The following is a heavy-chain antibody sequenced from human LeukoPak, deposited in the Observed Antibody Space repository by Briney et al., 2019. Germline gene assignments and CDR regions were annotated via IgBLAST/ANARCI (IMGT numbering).Heavy chain of an antibody. CDR1: GYTFTSYY. D-gene: IGHD1-26*01. CDR2: INPSGGST. CDR3: ARAGSYARSWFDP. V-gene: IGHV1-46*01. J-gene: IGHJ5*02. Sequence: ASVKVSCKASGYTFTSYYMHWVRQAPGQGLEWMGIINPSGGSTSYAQKFQGRVTMTRDMSTSTVYMELSGLRSEDTAVYYCARAGSYARSWFDPWGQGTLVTVSS.